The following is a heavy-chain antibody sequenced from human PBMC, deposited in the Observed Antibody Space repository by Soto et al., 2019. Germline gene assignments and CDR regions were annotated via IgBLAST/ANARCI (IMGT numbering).Heavy chain of an antibody. CDR2: INPNSGGT. J-gene: IGHJ4*02. CDR1: GYTFTGYY. Sequence: GSVQVSCKASGYTFTGYYMHWVRQAPGQGLEWMGWINPNSGGTNYAQKFQGRVTMTRYPSISTAYMELSRLRSDDTAVYYCARGSLSGPDYWGQGTLVTVSS. CDR3: ARGSLSGPDY. D-gene: IGHD3-10*01. V-gene: IGHV1-2*02.